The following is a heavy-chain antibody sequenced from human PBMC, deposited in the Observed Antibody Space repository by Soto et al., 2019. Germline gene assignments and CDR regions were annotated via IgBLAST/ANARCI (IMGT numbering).Heavy chain of an antibody. CDR2: FDPEDGET. CDR1: GYTLTELS. V-gene: IGHV1-24*01. Sequence: ASVKVSCKVSGYTLTELSMHWLRQAPGKGLEWMGGFDPEDGETIYAQKFQGRVTMTEDTSTDTAYMELSSLRSEDTAVYYCATGPPSPSAGWFDPWGQGTLVTVSS. J-gene: IGHJ5*02. CDR3: ATGPPSPSAGWFDP.